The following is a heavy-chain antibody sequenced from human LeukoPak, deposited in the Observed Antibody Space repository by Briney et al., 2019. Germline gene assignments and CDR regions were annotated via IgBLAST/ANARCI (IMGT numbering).Heavy chain of an antibody. J-gene: IGHJ6*03. CDR3: ARDHWGAAAGFYYYYYYYMDV. CDR1: GYTFTGYY. V-gene: IGHV1-2*02. CDR2: INPNSGGT. Sequence: ASVTVSYKASGYTFTGYYMHWVRQAPGQGLEWMGWINPNSGGTNYAQKFQGRVTMTRDTSNSTAYMELSRLRSDDTAVYYCARDHWGAAAGFYYYYYYYMDVWGKGTTVTVSS. D-gene: IGHD6-13*01.